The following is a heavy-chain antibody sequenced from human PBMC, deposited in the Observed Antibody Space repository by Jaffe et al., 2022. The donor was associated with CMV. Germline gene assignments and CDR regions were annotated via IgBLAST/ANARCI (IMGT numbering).Heavy chain of an antibody. V-gene: IGHV3-21*01. CDR2: ISSSSSYI. Sequence: EVQLVESGGGLVKPGGSLRLSCAASGFTFSSYSMNWVRQAPGKGLEWVSSISSSSSYIYYADSVKGRFTISRDNAKNSLYLQMNSLRAEDTAVYYCARDFATYYYGSGSYRWGQGTLVTVSS. CDR1: GFTFSSYS. D-gene: IGHD3-10*01. CDR3: ARDFATYYYGSGSYR. J-gene: IGHJ4*02.